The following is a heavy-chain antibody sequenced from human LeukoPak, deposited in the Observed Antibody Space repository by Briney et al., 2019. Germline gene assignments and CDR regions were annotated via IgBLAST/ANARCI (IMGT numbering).Heavy chain of an antibody. J-gene: IGHJ4*02. D-gene: IGHD6-19*01. CDR2: ISGSGGTT. CDR1: TLTFSNYA. V-gene: IGHV3-23*01. Sequence: GGSLRLSCAASTLTFSNYAMSWVRQAPGKGLEWVSAISGSGGTTNYADSVKGRFTISRDNSKNTLYLQMNSLRAEDTAVYYCAKVDSSGWKYYFDYWGQGTLVTVSS. CDR3: AKVDSSGWKYYFDY.